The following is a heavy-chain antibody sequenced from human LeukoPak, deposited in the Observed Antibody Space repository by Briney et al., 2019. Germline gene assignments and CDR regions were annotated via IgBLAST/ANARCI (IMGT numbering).Heavy chain of an antibody. D-gene: IGHD6-19*01. V-gene: IGHV1-2*02. J-gene: IGHJ4*02. CDR1: GYTFNGYY. Sequence: ASVKVSCKACGYTFNGYYMHWVRQAPGQGLEWMGWINPNSGGTNYAQKFQGRVTMTRDTSISTAYMELSRLRSDDTAVYYCASHSSGWYEYYLDYWGQGTLVTVSS. CDR3: ASHSSGWYEYYLDY. CDR2: INPNSGGT.